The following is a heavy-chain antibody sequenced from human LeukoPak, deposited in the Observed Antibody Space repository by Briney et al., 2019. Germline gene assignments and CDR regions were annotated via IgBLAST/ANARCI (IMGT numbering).Heavy chain of an antibody. CDR2: ISSSSSYI. CDR1: GFTFSSYG. D-gene: IGHD3-22*01. Sequence: RSGTSLRLSCAASGFTFSSYGMSWVRQAPGKGLEWVSSISSSSSYIYYADSVKGRFTISRDNAKNSLYLQMNSLRAEDTAVYYCAAEDYYDSSGYPLNAFDIWGQGTMVTVSS. J-gene: IGHJ3*02. V-gene: IGHV3-21*01. CDR3: AAEDYYDSSGYPLNAFDI.